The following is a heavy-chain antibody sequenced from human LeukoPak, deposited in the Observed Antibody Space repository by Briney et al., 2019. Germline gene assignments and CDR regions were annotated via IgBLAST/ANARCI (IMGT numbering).Heavy chain of an antibody. V-gene: IGHV1-2*02. CDR2: INPNSGGT. Sequence: ASVKVSCKASGDTFTGYYMHWVRQAPGQGVEWMGWINPNSGGTNYAQKFQGRVTMTRDTSISTAYMELSRLRSDDTAVYYCARQWGDYGSGSYWYYYYYYGMDVWGQGTTVTVYS. J-gene: IGHJ6*02. CDR1: GDTFTGYY. CDR3: ARQWGDYGSGSYWYYYYYYGMDV. D-gene: IGHD3-10*01.